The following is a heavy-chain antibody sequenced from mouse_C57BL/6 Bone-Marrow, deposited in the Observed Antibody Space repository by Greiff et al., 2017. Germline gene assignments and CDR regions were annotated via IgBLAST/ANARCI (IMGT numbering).Heavy chain of an antibody. CDR1: GYTLTDYY. V-gene: IGHV1-76*01. D-gene: IGHD3-2*02. J-gene: IGHJ2*01. CDR2: IYPGSGNT. CDR3: ARGLRLPDY. Sequence: VQLQQSGAELVRPGASVKLSCKASGYTLTDYYINWVKQRPGQGLEWIARIYPGSGNTYYNEKFKGKATLTAEKSSSTAYMQLSSLTSEDSAVYFCARGLRLPDYWGQGTTLTVSS.